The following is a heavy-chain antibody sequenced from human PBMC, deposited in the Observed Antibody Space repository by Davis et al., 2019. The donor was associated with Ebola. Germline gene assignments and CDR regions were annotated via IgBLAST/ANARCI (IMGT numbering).Heavy chain of an antibody. CDR1: GGSISSSSYY. CDR2: INYSWST. J-gene: IGHJ5*02. CDR3: ARGYYDYVWGSGWGFDP. Sequence: PSETLSLTCTVSGGSISSSSYYWGWIRQPPGKGLEWIGRINYSWSTYYNPSLKSRVTISVDTSKNQFSLKLSSVTAADTAVYYCARGYYDYVWGSGWGFDPWGQGTLVTVSS. V-gene: IGHV4-39*07. D-gene: IGHD3-16*01.